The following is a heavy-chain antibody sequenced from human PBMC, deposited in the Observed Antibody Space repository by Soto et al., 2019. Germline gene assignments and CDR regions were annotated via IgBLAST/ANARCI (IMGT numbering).Heavy chain of an antibody. V-gene: IGHV1-69*06. CDR3: ASGLPYFDTGGPWSFDY. CDR2: IIPIFGTS. CDR1: GGTFSGHA. J-gene: IGHJ4*02. Sequence: QVQLVQSGAEVRKPRSSVKVSRKSSGGTFSGHALSWVRQAPGQGLEWMGGIIPIFGTSNYAQKFQGRVTITADTSTRTAYMELTSLRSEDTAVYYCASGLPYFDTGGPWSFDYWGQGSLVTVSS. D-gene: IGHD3-22*01.